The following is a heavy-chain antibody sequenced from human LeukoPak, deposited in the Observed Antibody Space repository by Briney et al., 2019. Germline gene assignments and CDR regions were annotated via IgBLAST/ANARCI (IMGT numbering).Heavy chain of an antibody. CDR1: GFTFSDYH. J-gene: IGHJ5*02. CDR3: AALAYYDSSGLPP. Sequence: GGSLRLSCAASGFTFSDYHMTWIRQAPGKGLEYVSFIYTTASRIDYADSVKGRFTISRDNAVGSLYLQMNSLRADDTAVYYCAALAYYDSSGLPPWGQGTLVTVSS. CDR2: IYTTASRI. V-gene: IGHV3-11*01. D-gene: IGHD3-22*01.